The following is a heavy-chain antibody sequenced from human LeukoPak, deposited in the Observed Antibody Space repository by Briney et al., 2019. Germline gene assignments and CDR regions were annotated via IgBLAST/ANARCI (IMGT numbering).Heavy chain of an antibody. CDR2: TGSSSSYI. V-gene: IGHV3-21*01. D-gene: IGHD6-13*01. J-gene: IGHJ4*02. CDR3: ASTTPGIAGTLDY. CDR1: GFTFSSYS. Sequence: GGALRLSCAASGFTFSSYSMNRVRQAPGKGLEWVSSTGSSSSYIYYADSVKGRFTISRDNAKNSLYLQMNSLRAEDTAVYYCASTTPGIAGTLDYWGQGTLVTVSS.